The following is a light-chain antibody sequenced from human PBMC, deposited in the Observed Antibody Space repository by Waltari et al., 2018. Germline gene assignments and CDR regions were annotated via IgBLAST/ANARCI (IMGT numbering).Light chain of an antibody. J-gene: IGLJ1*01. CDR3: SSYTTSSAPGV. V-gene: IGLV2-14*01. CDR1: DSDVGAYDF. Sequence: QSALTQPASVSGSPGQSITISCSGTDSDVGAYDFVSWYQQHPGKAPHLIIYEVSNRPSGISNRFSASKSGNTASLTISGLQAEDESSYYCSSYTTSSAPGVFGTGTTVTVL. CDR2: EVS.